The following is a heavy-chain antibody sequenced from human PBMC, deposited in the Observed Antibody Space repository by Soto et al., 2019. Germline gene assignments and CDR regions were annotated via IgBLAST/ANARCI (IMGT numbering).Heavy chain of an antibody. J-gene: IGHJ5*02. Sequence: SETLSLTCAVYGGSFSGYYWSWIRQPPGKGLEWIGEINHSGSTNYNPSLKSRVTISVDTSKNQFSLKLSSVTAADTAMYYCARDRWHRAQMFDPWGQGTLVTVSS. CDR1: GGSFSGYY. V-gene: IGHV4-34*01. D-gene: IGHD2-15*01. CDR2: INHSGST. CDR3: ARDRWHRAQMFDP.